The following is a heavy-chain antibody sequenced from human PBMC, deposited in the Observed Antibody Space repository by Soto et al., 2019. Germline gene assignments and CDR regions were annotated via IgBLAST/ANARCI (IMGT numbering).Heavy chain of an antibody. D-gene: IGHD3-22*01. J-gene: IGHJ4*02. CDR2: IYHSGGT. CDR3: ASTFRYYDSSGYYYVGGADY. V-gene: IGHV4-30-2*01. CDR1: GGSIRSGGYS. Sequence: SGTLSLTCAVSGGSIRSGGYSWSWIRQPPGKGLGWVGYIYHSGGTYYNPSLKSRVTISVDRPKNQFSLKLSSVTAADTAVYYCASTFRYYDSSGYYYVGGADYWGQGTLVTVSS.